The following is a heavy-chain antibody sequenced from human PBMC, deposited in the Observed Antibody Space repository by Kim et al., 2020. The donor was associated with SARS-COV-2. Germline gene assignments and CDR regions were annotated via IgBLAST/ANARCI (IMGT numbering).Heavy chain of an antibody. CDR1: GYTFTSYA. Sequence: ASVKVSCKASGYTFTSYAMNWVRQAPGQGLEWMGWINTNTGNPTYAQGFTGRFVFSLDTSVSTAYLQISSLKAEDTAVYYCARVQYSSSWYGPPFYFDYWGQGTLVTVSS. V-gene: IGHV7-4-1*02. J-gene: IGHJ4*02. D-gene: IGHD6-13*01. CDR3: ARVQYSSSWYGPPFYFDY. CDR2: INTNTGNP.